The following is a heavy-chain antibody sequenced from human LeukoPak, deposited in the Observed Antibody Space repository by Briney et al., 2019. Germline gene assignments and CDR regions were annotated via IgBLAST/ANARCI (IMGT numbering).Heavy chain of an antibody. D-gene: IGHD3-22*01. CDR2: INHSGST. J-gene: IGHJ4*02. CDR3: ARGRLGYDSSGYRLKEGPYYFDY. V-gene: IGHV4-34*01. CDR1: GGSFSGYY. Sequence: SETLSLTCAVYGGSFSGYYWSWIRQPPGKGLEWIGEINHSGSTNYNPSLKSRVTISVDTSKNQFSLKLSSVTAADTAVYYCARGRLGYDSSGYRLKEGPYYFDYWGQGTLVTVSS.